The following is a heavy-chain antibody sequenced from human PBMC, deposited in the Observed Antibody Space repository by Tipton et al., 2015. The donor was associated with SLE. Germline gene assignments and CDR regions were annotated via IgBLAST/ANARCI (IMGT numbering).Heavy chain of an antibody. CDR3: TSAVDGYKYAFVI. J-gene: IGHJ3*02. Sequence: TLSLTCTVSGASISSYYWSWIRQPPGKGLEWIGYIYYSGSNIHNPYLKSRVTISVDKSKNQFSLKLSSVTAADTAVYYCTSAVDGYKYAFVIWGQGTMVTVSS. CDR1: GASISSYY. CDR2: IYYSGSN. D-gene: IGHD5-24*01. V-gene: IGHV4-59*12.